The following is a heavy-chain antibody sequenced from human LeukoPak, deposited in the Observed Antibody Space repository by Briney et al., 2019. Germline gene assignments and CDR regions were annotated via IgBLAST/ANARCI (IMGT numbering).Heavy chain of an antibody. J-gene: IGHJ4*02. V-gene: IGHV1-2*02. CDR1: GYTFTGYY. CDR2: INPNSGGT. Sequence: ASVKVSCKASGYTFTGYYMHWVRQAPGQGLEWMGWINPNSGGTNYAQKFQGRVTMTRDTSISTACMELSRLRSDDTAVYYCARGGVGATTWIDYWGQGTLVTVSS. D-gene: IGHD1-26*01. CDR3: ARGGVGATTWIDY.